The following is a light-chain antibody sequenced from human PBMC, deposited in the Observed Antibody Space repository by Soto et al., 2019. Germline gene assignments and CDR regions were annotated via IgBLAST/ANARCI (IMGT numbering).Light chain of an antibody. CDR2: DAP. J-gene: IGKJ3*01. V-gene: IGKV3-11*01. CDR1: QSVGSY. CDR3: QQLSHWPFT. Sequence: EIVLTQSPATLSLSPGERATLSCRASQSVGSYLAWYQQKPGQAPRLLIYDAPKRATGIPARFSGSGSGTDFTLTISSLEPEDFALYYCQQLSHWPFTFGPGTKVDIK.